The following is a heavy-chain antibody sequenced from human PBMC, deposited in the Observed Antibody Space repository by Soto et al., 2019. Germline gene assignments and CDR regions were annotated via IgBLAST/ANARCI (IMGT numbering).Heavy chain of an antibody. J-gene: IGHJ4*02. CDR2: IIPILGIA. V-gene: IGHV1-69*02. CDR1: GGTFSSYT. D-gene: IGHD6-13*01. CDR3: ARARQQLVPYYFDY. Sequence: QVQLVQSGAEVKKPGSSVKVSCKASGGTFSSYTISWVRQAPGQGLEWMGRIIPILGIANYAQKFQGRVTITADKSTSTAYMELRSLISEDTAVYYCARARQQLVPYYFDYWGQGTLVTVSS.